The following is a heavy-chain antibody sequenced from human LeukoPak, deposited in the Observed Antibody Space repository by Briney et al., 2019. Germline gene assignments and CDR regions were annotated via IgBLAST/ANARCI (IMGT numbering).Heavy chain of an antibody. D-gene: IGHD6-13*01. V-gene: IGHV1-18*01. CDR3: ARAPLEQQLVRAWFDP. CDR1: GYTFNSYG. CDR2: IHTYNGHT. J-gene: IGHJ5*02. Sequence: ASVKVSCKSSGYTFNSYGITWVRQAPGQGLEWMGWIHTYNGHTNYAQKLQGRVTMTTDTSTSTAYMELRSLRSDDTAVYYCARAPLEQQLVRAWFDPWGQGTLVTVSS.